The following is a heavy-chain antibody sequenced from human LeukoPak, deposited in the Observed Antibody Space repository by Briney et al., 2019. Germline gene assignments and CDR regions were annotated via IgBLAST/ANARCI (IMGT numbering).Heavy chain of an antibody. V-gene: IGHV3-9*01. CDR2: ISWNSGSI. CDR1: GFTFDDYA. J-gene: IGHJ3*02. Sequence: PGRSLRLSCAASGFTFDDYAMHWVRQAPGKGLEWVSGISWNSGSIGYADSVKGRFTISRDNAKNSLYLQMNSLRAEDTALYYCAKDSLVRGSYYVYAFDIWGQGTMVTVSS. D-gene: IGHD1-26*01. CDR3: AKDSLVRGSYYVYAFDI.